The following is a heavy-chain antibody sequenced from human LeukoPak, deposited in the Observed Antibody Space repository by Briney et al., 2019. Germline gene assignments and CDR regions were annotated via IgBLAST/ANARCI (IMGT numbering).Heavy chain of an antibody. V-gene: IGHV3-48*03. Sequence: GRSLRLSCAAAGLTFDSYDMYWVRQSPGKGPEWVSYISASGISIKYADSVKGRFTISRDNAKNLVYLQMDSLRAEDTAVYYCVPPAAGLHRTISTEYFQHWGRGTLVIVSS. CDR1: GLTFDSYD. CDR2: ISASGISI. J-gene: IGHJ1*01. D-gene: IGHD6-13*01. CDR3: VPPAAGLHRTISTEYFQH.